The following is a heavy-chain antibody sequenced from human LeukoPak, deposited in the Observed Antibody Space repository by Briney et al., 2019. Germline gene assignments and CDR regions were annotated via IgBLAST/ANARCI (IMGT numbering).Heavy chain of an antibody. D-gene: IGHD6-19*01. CDR3: ARSGIAVALDYYYMDV. CDR2: IYTSGST. J-gene: IGHJ6*03. V-gene: IGHV4-4*07. CDR1: GGSISSYY. Sequence: NASETLSLTCTVSGGSISSYYWSWIRQPAGKGLEWIGRIYTSGSTNYNPLLKSRVTMSVDTSKNQFSLKLSSVTAADTAVYYCARSGIAVALDYYYMDVWGKGTTVTISS.